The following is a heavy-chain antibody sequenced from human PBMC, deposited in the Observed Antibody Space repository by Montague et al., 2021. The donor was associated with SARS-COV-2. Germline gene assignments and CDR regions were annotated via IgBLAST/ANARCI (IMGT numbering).Heavy chain of an antibody. Sequence: SLRLSCAASGFTFSSYAMHWVRQAPGKGLEWVAVISYDGSNKYYADSVKGRFTISRDNSKNTLYLQMNSLRAEDTAVYYCARVRYCSSTSCYNVYYDMDVWGQGTTVTVSS. V-gene: IGHV3-30-3*01. D-gene: IGHD2-2*02. CDR1: GFTFSSYA. CDR3: ARVRYCSSTSCYNVYYDMDV. J-gene: IGHJ6*02. CDR2: ISYDGSNK.